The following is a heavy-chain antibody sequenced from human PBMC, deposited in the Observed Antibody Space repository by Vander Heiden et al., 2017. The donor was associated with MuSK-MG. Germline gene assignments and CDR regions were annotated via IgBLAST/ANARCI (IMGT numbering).Heavy chain of an antibody. J-gene: IGHJ6*03. V-gene: IGHV3-48*03. CDR3: ARVVSIYYYYYMDV. CDR1: GFTFSSYE. CDR2: ISSSGSTI. Sequence: EVQLVESGGGLVQPGGSLRLSCAASGFTFSSYEMNWVRQAPGKGLEWVSYISSSGSTIYYADSVKGRFTISRDNAKNSLYLQMNSLRAEDTAVYYCARVVSIYYYYYMDVWGKGTTVTVSS. D-gene: IGHD2-15*01.